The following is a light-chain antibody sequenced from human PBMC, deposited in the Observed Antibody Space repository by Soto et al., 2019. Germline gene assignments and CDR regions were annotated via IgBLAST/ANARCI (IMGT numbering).Light chain of an antibody. CDR2: DVS. CDR1: SSDVGGYNY. V-gene: IGLV2-14*01. CDR3: SSYTSSSTSV. J-gene: IGLJ1*01. Sequence: QSVLTQPGSVSGSPGQSITISCTGTSSDVGGYNYVSWYQQHPGKAPKLMIYDVSNRPSGVSNRFSGSKSGNTASLTISGLQAEDEADYYCSSYTSSSTSVFGTGTKVTVL.